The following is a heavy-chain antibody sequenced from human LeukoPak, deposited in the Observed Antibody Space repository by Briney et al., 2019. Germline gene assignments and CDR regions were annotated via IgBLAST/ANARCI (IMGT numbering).Heavy chain of an antibody. D-gene: IGHD6-13*01. J-gene: IGHJ6*03. Sequence: RTSETLSLTCTVSGGSISSYYWSWIRQPPGKGLEWIGYIYYSGSTNYNPSLKSRVTISVDTSKNQFSLKLSSVTAADTAVYYCARGTYSSSSQYYYYYYSMDVWGKGTTVTISS. CDR1: GGSISSYY. CDR3: ARGTYSSSSQYYYYYYSMDV. V-gene: IGHV4-59*01. CDR2: IYYSGST.